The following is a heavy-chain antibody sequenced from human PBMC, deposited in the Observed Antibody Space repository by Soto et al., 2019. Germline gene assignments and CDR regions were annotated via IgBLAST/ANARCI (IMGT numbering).Heavy chain of an antibody. V-gene: IGHV1-69*04. D-gene: IGHD1-20*01. CDR2: IIPILGIA. CDR3: ARDFRIPRGAGITGTANYYYYYMDV. Sequence: GASVKVSCKASGGTFSSYTISWVRQAPGQGLEWMGRIIPILGIANYAQKFQGRVTITADKSTSTAYMELSSLRSEDTAVYYCARDFRIPRGAGITGTANYYYYYMDVWGKGTTVTVSS. J-gene: IGHJ6*03. CDR1: GGTFSSYT.